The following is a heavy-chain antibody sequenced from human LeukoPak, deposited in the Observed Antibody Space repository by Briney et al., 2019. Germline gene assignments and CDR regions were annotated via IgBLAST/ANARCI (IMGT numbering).Heavy chain of an antibody. CDR2: IYYSGST. CDR1: GGSISSGGYY. J-gene: IGHJ5*02. Sequence: SQTLSLTCTVSGGSISSGGYYWSWIRQHPGKGLEWIGDIYYSGSTYYNPSLKSRVTISVDTSKNQFSLKLSSVTAADTAVYYCARSFSGSYYNVGLDWFDPWGQGTLVTVSS. V-gene: IGHV4-31*03. CDR3: ARSFSGSYYNVGLDWFDP. D-gene: IGHD3-10*01.